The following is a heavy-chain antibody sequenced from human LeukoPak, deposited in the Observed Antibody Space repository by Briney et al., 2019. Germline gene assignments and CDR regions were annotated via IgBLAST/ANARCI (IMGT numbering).Heavy chain of an antibody. CDR1: GYTFTSYG. V-gene: IGHV1-69*13. D-gene: IGHD3-22*01. J-gene: IGHJ2*01. CDR3: ARGSITMIVDGLFDL. CDR2: IIPIFGTA. Sequence: SVKVSCKASGYTFTSYGISWVRQAPGQGLEWMGGIIPIFGTANYAQKFQGRVTITADESTSTAYMELSSLRSEDTAVYYCARGSITMIVDGLFDLWGRGTLVTVSS.